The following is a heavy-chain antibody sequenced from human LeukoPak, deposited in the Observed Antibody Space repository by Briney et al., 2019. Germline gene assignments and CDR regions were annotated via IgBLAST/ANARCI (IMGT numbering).Heavy chain of an antibody. CDR1: GYTFTGYY. Sequence: EASVKVSCKASGYTFTGYYMHWVRQAPGQGLEWMGWINPNSGGTNYAQKFQGRVTMTRDTSISTAYMELSRLRSDDTAVYYCARGGLLWFGEGPLPYYMDVWGKGTTVTVSS. D-gene: IGHD3-10*01. J-gene: IGHJ6*03. CDR2: INPNSGGT. CDR3: ARGGLLWFGEGPLPYYMDV. V-gene: IGHV1-2*02.